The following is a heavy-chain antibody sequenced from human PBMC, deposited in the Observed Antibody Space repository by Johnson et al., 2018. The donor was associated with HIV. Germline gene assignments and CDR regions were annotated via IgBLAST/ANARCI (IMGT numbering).Heavy chain of an antibody. Sequence: QMLLVESGGGVVQPRRSLRLSCAASGFTFSSYAMHWVRQAPGKGLEWVAVISYDGSNKYYADSVKGRFTISRDNSKNTLYLQMNSLRAEDTAVYYCAKRPVLYGDFDDAFNIWGQGTMVTVSS. D-gene: IGHD4-17*01. J-gene: IGHJ3*02. CDR1: GFTFSSYA. V-gene: IGHV3-30*18. CDR2: ISYDGSNK. CDR3: AKRPVLYGDFDDAFNI.